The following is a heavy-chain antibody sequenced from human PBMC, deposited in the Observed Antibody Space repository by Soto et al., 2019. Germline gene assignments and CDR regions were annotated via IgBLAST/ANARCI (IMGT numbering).Heavy chain of an antibody. CDR3: ARQIYDSDTGPNFQYYFDS. J-gene: IGHJ4*02. CDR1: GDSFSGYW. D-gene: IGHD3-22*01. CDR2: IDPSDSQT. Sequence: GESLRISCTSSGDSFSGYWITWVRQKPGKGLEWMGRIDPSDSQTYYSPSFRGHVTISVTKSITTVFLQWSSLRASDTAMYYCARQIYDSDTGPNFQYYFDSWGQGTPVPVSS. V-gene: IGHV5-10-1*01.